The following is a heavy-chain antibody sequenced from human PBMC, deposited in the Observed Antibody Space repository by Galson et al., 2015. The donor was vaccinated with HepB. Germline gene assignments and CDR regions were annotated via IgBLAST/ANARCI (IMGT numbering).Heavy chain of an antibody. CDR1: GYTFTSYA. CDR2: INAGNGNT. D-gene: IGHD4-17*01. J-gene: IGHJ5*02. Sequence: SVKVSCKASGYTFTSYAMHWVRQAPGQRLEWMGWINAGNGNTKYSQKFQSRVTITRDTSASTAYMELSSLRSEDTAVYYCAREEDDGDYAGWFDPWGQVTLVTVSS. V-gene: IGHV1-3*01. CDR3: AREEDDGDYAGWFDP.